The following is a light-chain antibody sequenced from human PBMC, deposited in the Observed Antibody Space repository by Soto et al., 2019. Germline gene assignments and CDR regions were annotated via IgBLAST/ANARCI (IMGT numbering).Light chain of an antibody. CDR2: SNN. CDR1: TSNIGTNY. V-gene: IGLV1-47*02. Sequence: QSVVTQPPSASGTPGQRVIISCSGSTSNIGTNYVSWYQQFPGTAPKLLIYSNNRRPSGVPERFSASKSGTSATLAISGLRSEDEADYYCAVWDDTLSGVFGGGTKLTVL. J-gene: IGLJ3*02. CDR3: AVWDDTLSGV.